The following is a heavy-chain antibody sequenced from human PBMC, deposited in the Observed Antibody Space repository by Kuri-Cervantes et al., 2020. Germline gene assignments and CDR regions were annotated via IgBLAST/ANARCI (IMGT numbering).Heavy chain of an antibody. J-gene: IGHJ5*02. V-gene: IGHV3-30*03. Sequence: GGSLRLSCAASGFTFSSYGMHWVRQAPGKGLEWVAVISYDGSNKYYADSVKGRFTISRDNSKNTLYLQMNSLRAEDTAVYYCARGIPAGWRNSRVSWFDPWGQGTLVTVSS. D-gene: IGHD4-23*01. CDR2: ISYDGSNK. CDR1: GFTFSSYG. CDR3: ARGIPAGWRNSRVSWFDP.